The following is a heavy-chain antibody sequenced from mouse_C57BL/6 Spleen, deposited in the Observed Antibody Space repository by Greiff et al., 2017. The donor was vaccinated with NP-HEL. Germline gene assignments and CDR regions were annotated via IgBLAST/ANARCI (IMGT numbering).Heavy chain of an antibody. CDR1: GYAFSSSW. CDR3: ARGTIYYGFAY. CDR2: IYPGDGDT. D-gene: IGHD2-1*01. J-gene: IGHJ3*01. V-gene: IGHV1-82*01. Sequence: QVQLQQSGPELVKPGASVKISCKASGYAFSSSWMNWVKQRPGKGLEWIGRIYPGDGDTNYNGKFKGKATLTADKSSSTAYMQLSSLTSEDSAVYFCARGTIYYGFAYWGQGTLVTVSA.